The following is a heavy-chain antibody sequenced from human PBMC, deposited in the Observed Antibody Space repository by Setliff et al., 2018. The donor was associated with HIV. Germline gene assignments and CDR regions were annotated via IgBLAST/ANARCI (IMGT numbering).Heavy chain of an antibody. CDR2: IDWDDDK. CDR1: GFSLSTSGMC. J-gene: IGHJ6*03. Sequence: SGPTLVNPTQTLTLTCTFSGFSLSTSGMCVSWIRQPPGKALEWLARIDWDDDKYYSTSLKTRLTISKDTSKNQVVLAMTNMDPVDTATYYCARIHSSADYYYMDVWGKGTTVTVSS. V-gene: IGHV2-70*11. D-gene: IGHD6-19*01. CDR3: ARIHSSADYYYMDV.